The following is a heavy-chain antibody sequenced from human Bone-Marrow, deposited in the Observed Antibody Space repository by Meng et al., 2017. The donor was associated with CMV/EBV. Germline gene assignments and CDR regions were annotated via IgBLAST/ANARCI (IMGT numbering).Heavy chain of an antibody. CDR2: IIPIFGTA. CDR1: GGTFSSYA. CDR3: AREYQPPSPPTFDP. V-gene: IGHV1-69*05. Sequence: SEKVSCKASGGTFSSYAISWVRQAPGQGLEWMGGIIPIFGTANYAQKFQGRVTITTDESTSTAYMELSSLRSEDTAVYYCAREYQPPSPPTFDPWGQGTLVTVSS. D-gene: IGHD2-2*01. J-gene: IGHJ5*02.